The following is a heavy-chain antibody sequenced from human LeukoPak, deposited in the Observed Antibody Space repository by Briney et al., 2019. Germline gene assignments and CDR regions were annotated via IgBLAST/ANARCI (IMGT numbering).Heavy chain of an antibody. Sequence: GGSLRLSCAASGFTFSSSWMHWVRQAPGKGLVWVSHINSDGSSTTYADSVKGRFTISRDNAKNTLFLQMISLRAEDTAVYYCTRLSGSYHPDPWGQGALVTVSS. CDR3: TRLSGSYHPDP. V-gene: IGHV3-74*03. CDR1: GFTFSSSW. CDR2: INSDGSST. D-gene: IGHD1-26*01. J-gene: IGHJ5*02.